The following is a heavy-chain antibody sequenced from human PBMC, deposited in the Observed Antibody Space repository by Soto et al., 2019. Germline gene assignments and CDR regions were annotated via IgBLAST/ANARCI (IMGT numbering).Heavy chain of an antibody. CDR3: ARLSHIFPVETYFYHSMDI. V-gene: IGHV4-59*01. CDR1: CGSFDKYH. Sequence: SEALSLACTVSCGSFDKYHWSLIRRPPGKGLEWVGYIHSSGYTNYNPSLRSRLTLSVDTSKNQFSLKVSPVTAADPAVYYCARLSHIFPVETYFYHSMDIWGQGITVTVSS. D-gene: IGHD3-9*01. CDR2: IHSSGYT. J-gene: IGHJ6*02.